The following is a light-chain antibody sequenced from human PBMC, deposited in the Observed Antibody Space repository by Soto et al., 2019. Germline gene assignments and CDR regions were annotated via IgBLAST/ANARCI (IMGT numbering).Light chain of an antibody. J-gene: IGKJ1*01. CDR2: ASS. CDR1: QSRGSNF. CDR3: QQYGSSRWT. V-gene: IGKV3-20*01. Sequence: EVGLTLSPGTLSLSPGERATLSCKTSQSRGSNFLAWYQHKPGQAPRLLIYASSNRATGIPDRFSGSASGTDFTLTISRLEPEDFAVYYCQQYGSSRWTFGQGTKVDIK.